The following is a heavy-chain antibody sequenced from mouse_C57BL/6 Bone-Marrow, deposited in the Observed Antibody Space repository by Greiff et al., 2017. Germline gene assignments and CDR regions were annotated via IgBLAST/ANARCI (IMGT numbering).Heavy chain of an antibody. CDR1: GYTFTNYW. V-gene: IGHV1-63*01. Sequence: VQLQQSGAELVRPGPSVKMSCKASGYTFTNYWIGWAKQRPGHGLEWIGDIYPGGGYTKYNEKFKGKATLSADKSSSPACMQFSSLTSEDSAVYYCARGAYWGQGTTLTVSS. J-gene: IGHJ2*01. CDR3: ARGAY. CDR2: IYPGGGYT.